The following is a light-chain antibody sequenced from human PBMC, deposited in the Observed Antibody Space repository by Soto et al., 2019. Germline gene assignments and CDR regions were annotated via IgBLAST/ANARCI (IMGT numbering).Light chain of an antibody. V-gene: IGLV2-11*01. Sequence: QSALTQPPSASGSPGQSVTISCTGTSSDVGAYVYVSWYQQHPGKAPKLIIYDVSKRPSGVPDRFSGSKSGNTASLTISGLQAEDEADYYCCSYAGSQTWVFGGGTQLTVL. CDR1: SSDVGAYVY. CDR3: CSYAGSQTWV. J-gene: IGLJ3*02. CDR2: DVS.